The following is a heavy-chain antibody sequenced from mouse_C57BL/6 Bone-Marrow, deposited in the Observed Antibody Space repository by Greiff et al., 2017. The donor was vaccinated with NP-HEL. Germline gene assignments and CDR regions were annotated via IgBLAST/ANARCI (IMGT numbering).Heavy chain of an antibody. CDR1: GFSLSTFGMG. CDR3: ARKGVYGSSLYWYFDV. V-gene: IGHV8-8*01. J-gene: IGHJ1*03. CDR2: IWWDDDK. Sequence: QVTLKVSGPGILQPSQTLSLTCSFSGFSLSTFGMGVGWIRPPSGKGLEWLAHIWWDDDKYYNPALKSRLTISKDTSKNQVLRKIATVDTAETATYYCARKGVYGSSLYWYFDVWGTGTTVTVSS. D-gene: IGHD1-1*01.